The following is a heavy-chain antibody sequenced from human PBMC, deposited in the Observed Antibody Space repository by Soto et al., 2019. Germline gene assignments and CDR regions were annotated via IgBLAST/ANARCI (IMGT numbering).Heavy chain of an antibody. V-gene: IGHV2-5*08. CDR2: IYWDDDK. J-gene: IGHJ6*02. Sequence: TLSLTCTVSGGSISSYYWSWIRQPPGKALEWLALIYWDDDKRYSPSLKSRLTITKDTSKNQVVLTMTNMDPVDTATYYCAHTQFTAAGRYYYYGMDVWGQGTTVT. CDR3: AHTQFTAAGRYYYYGMDV. CDR1: GGSISSYYW. D-gene: IGHD6-13*01.